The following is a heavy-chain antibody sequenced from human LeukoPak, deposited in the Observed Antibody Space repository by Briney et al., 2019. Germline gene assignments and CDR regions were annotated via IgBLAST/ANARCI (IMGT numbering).Heavy chain of an antibody. CDR2: INDSGGST. CDR3: AKGQVGALRWFDY. Sequence: PGGSLRLSCAASGFTFSNYAMTWVRQAPGKGLEWVSGINDSGGSTYYADSVKGRLTISRDNSKNTLYLQMNSLRAEDTAVYYCAKGQVGALRWFDYWGQGTLVTVSS. V-gene: IGHV3-23*01. D-gene: IGHD1-26*01. J-gene: IGHJ4*02. CDR1: GFTFSNYA.